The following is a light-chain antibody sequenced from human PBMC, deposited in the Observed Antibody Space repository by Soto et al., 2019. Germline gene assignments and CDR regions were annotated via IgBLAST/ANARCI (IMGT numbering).Light chain of an antibody. V-gene: IGLV2-23*01. Sequence: QSALTQPASVSGSPGQSITISCTGTSSDVGSYNVVSWYQHHPGKAPKLMIYEGSKRPSGVSNRFSGSKSGNTASLTISGLQAEDEADYCCCSYAGSTPYVFGTGTKVTVL. CDR2: EGS. CDR3: CSYAGSTPYV. CDR1: SSDVGSYNV. J-gene: IGLJ1*01.